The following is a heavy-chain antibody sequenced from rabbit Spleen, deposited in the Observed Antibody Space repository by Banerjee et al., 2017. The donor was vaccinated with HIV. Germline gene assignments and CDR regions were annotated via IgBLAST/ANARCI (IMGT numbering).Heavy chain of an antibody. Sequence: QEHLTETGGGLVQPGGSLTLTCTASGFSFSGSHYMCWVRQAPGKGLEWIACIYAGSSSTTYYANWAKGRFTISKPSSTTVTLQMTSLTAADTATYFCARDLTDIIGWNFGWWGQGTLVTVS. CDR1: GFSFSGSHY. CDR3: ARDLTDIIGWNFGW. V-gene: IGHV1S45*01. CDR2: IYAGSSSTT. D-gene: IGHD4-1*01. J-gene: IGHJ3*01.